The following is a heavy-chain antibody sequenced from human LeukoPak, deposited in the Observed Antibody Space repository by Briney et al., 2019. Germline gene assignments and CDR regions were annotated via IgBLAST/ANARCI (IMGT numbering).Heavy chain of an antibody. CDR2: IRYDGSNK. J-gene: IGHJ4*02. D-gene: IGHD2-2*01. CDR3: AGEGAPAPRQPKGIGY. CDR1: GFTFSSYG. V-gene: IGHV3-30*02. Sequence: PGGSLRLSCAASGFTFSSYGMHWVRQAPGKGLEWVAFIRYDGSNKYYADSVKGRFTISRDNAKNSLSLHMDSLRAEDTAVYYCAGEGAPAPRQPKGIGYWGQGTLVTVSS.